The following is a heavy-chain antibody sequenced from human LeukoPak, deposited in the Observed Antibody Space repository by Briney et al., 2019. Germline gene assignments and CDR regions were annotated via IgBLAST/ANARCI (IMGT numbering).Heavy chain of an antibody. CDR1: GYSISSGYY. Sequence: SETLSLTCTVSGYSISSGYYWGWIRQPPGKGLEWIGSIYHSGSTYYNPSLKSRVTISVDTSKNQFSLKLSSVTAADTAVYYCARDRVADYFDYWGQGTLVTVSS. V-gene: IGHV4-38-2*02. J-gene: IGHJ4*02. CDR2: IYHSGST. CDR3: ARDRVADYFDY. D-gene: IGHD2-21*01.